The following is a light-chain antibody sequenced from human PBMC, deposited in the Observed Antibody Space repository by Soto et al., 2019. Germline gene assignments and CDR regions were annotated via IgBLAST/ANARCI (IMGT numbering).Light chain of an antibody. CDR3: QQYSGYSRT. Sequence: DIQMTQSPSTLSASVGDRVTITCRASQSISSWSAWYQQKPGKAPKLLIYKASSLESGVPSRFSGSGSGTEFILTISSLQPDDVATYYCQQYSGYSRTFGQGTKVDIK. J-gene: IGKJ1*01. V-gene: IGKV1-5*03. CDR1: QSISSW. CDR2: KAS.